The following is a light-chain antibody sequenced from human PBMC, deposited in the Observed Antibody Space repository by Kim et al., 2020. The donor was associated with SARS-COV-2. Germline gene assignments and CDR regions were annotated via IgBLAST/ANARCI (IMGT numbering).Light chain of an antibody. V-gene: IGLV1-44*01. CDR2: TNN. Sequence: QPVLTQPPSASGSPGQTVTISCSGSRSNIASNTVEWYQQVPGTAPKLLISTNNQRRSGVPDRFSASKSDTSASLAISGLQSEDEADYYCAAWDDRLDVYVIGTGTKVTVL. CDR1: RSNIASNT. CDR3: AAWDDRLDVYV. J-gene: IGLJ1*01.